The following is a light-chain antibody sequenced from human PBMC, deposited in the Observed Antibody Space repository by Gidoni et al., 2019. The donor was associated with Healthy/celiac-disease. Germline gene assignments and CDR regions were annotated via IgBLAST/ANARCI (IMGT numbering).Light chain of an antibody. CDR3: QQRSNWRT. V-gene: IGKV3-11*01. CDR2: DAS. CDR1: QSVSSY. J-gene: IGKJ2*01. Sequence: DIVFTQSPSTLSLSPGERATLSCRASQSVSSYLAWYQQKPGQAPRLLIYDASNRATGIPARFSGSGSGKDFTLTISSLEPEDFAVYYCQQRSNWRTFGQGTKLEIK.